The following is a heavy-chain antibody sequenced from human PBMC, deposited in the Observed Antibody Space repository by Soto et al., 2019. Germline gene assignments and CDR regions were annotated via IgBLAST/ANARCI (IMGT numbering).Heavy chain of an antibody. D-gene: IGHD6-19*01. Sequence: VQLVESGGGVVQPGRSLRLSCAASGFTFSDYAMHWVRQAPGKGLEWVAVVSHDGRNTHYADSVKGRFTISRDSFKTTVSLEMTSLRAEDTAVYYWAKGGRQWLVTADFNYWGQGSLVTVSS. V-gene: IGHV3-30*18. CDR3: AKGGRQWLVTADFNY. CDR1: GFTFSDYA. J-gene: IGHJ4*02. CDR2: VSHDGRNT.